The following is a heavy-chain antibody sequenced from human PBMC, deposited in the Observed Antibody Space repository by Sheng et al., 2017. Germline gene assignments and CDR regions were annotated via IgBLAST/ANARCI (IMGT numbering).Heavy chain of an antibody. V-gene: IGHV3-30*18. Sequence: QVQLVESGGGVVQHGRSLRLSCAASGFTFSSYGMHWVRQAPGKGLEWVAVIPYDGSKNINVDSVKGRFTISRDNSKNTMYLQMNSLRAEDTAVYYCAKDVLTGDNNYYGMDVWGQGTTVTVSS. CDR2: IPYDGSKN. D-gene: IGHD3-9*01. J-gene: IGHJ6*02. CDR3: AKDVLTGDNNYYGMDV. CDR1: GFTFSSYG.